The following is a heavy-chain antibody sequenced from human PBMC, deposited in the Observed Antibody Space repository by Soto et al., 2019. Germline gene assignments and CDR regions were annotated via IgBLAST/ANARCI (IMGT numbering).Heavy chain of an antibody. CDR2: INIGGDTT. V-gene: IGHV3-23*01. D-gene: IGHD2-21*02. Sequence: ASVKVSCGVSGFTFSNYAMSWVRQAPGKGLEWVSAINIGGDTTYYADSVKGRFTMSRDNSKNTLYLQMNSLRAEDTAVYYCAKLLVTQMPYYYYGLDVWGQGTTVTVSS. J-gene: IGHJ6*02. CDR1: GFTFSNYA. CDR3: AKLLVTQMPYYYYGLDV.